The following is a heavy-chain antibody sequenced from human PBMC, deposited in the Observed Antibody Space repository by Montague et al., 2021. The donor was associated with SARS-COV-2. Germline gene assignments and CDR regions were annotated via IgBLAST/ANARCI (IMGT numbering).Heavy chain of an antibody. CDR2: ITSTSTV. Sequence: SLRLSCATSGFIFSRYNMNWVRQAPGKGLEWVADITSTSTVNYADSLKGRFTISRDNDKNSLYLEMNSLRDDDTAMYYCAGEGYNSEDAFDFWGQGTVVFVSS. CDR1: GFIFSRYN. J-gene: IGHJ3*01. V-gene: IGHV3-48*02. CDR3: AGEGYNSEDAFDF. D-gene: IGHD6-19*01.